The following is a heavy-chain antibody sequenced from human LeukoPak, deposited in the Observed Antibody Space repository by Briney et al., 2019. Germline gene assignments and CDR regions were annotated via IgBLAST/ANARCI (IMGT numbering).Heavy chain of an antibody. Sequence: SETLSLTCTVSGGSISSGSYYWGWIRQPPGKGLEWIGSIYYNENRYFSETSDYNPSLKSRVTISGDTSKNQFSLMLSSVTAADTAVYYCARDFDYWGRGTLVTVSS. CDR3: ARDFDY. CDR1: GGSISSGSYY. J-gene: IGHJ4*02. V-gene: IGHV4-39*07. CDR2: IYYNENRYFSETS.